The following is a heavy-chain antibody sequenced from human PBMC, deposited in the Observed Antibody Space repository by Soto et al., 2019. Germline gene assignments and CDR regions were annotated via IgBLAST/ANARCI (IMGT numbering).Heavy chain of an antibody. D-gene: IGHD3-3*01. CDR2: LTWNSGSI. Sequence: GGSLRLSCAASGFTFDDHSMHWVRQAPGKGLEWVSGLTWNSGSIAYAHSVMGRFTISRYNAKNSLYLQMNSLRPEDTAVYYCAKVRSVKSFWNDDWDFWGQGTPVTVSS. J-gene: IGHJ4*02. V-gene: IGHV3-9*01. CDR3: AKVRSVKSFWNDDWDF. CDR1: GFTFDDHS.